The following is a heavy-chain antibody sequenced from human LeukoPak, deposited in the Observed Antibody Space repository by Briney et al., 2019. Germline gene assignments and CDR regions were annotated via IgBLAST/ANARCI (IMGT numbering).Heavy chain of an antibody. V-gene: IGHV3-30*18. J-gene: IGHJ5*02. D-gene: IGHD4-17*01. CDR2: ISYDGSKK. CDR3: AKGARDDYGDYFSWFDP. Sequence: PGRSLRLSCAASGFTFSSYGMHWVRQAPGKGLEWVAVISYDGSKKYHVDSVKGRVTIPRDNSKNTLYLQMNSLRAEDTAVYYCAKGARDDYGDYFSWFDPWGQGTLVTVSS. CDR1: GFTFSSYG.